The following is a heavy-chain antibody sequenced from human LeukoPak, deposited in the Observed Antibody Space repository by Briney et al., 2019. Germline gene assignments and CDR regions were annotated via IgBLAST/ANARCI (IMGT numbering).Heavy chain of an antibody. CDR3: AKAYSSSYHTDYFDY. V-gene: IGHV3-30*04. Sequence: PGRSLRLSCAASGFTFSSYAMHWVRQAPGKGLEWVAVISYDGSNKYYADSVKGRFTISRDNSKNTLYLQMNSLRAEDTAVYYCAKAYSSSYHTDYFDYWGQGTLVTVSS. CDR1: GFTFSSYA. D-gene: IGHD6-13*01. J-gene: IGHJ4*02. CDR2: ISYDGSNK.